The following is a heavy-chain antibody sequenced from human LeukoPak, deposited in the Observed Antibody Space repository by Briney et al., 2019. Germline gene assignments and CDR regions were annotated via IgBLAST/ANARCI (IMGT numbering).Heavy chain of an antibody. V-gene: IGHV3-23*01. D-gene: IGHD3-10*02. Sequence: GGSLRLSCAASGFTFSSYAMNWVRQAPGKGLEWVSVISGSGGSTYYADSVKARFTMSRDNSKNTLYLQMNSLRAEDTAVYYCAKERGNDVRGAFDIWGQGTMVTVSS. CDR1: GFTFSSYA. CDR2: ISGSGGST. J-gene: IGHJ3*02. CDR3: AKERGNDVRGAFDI.